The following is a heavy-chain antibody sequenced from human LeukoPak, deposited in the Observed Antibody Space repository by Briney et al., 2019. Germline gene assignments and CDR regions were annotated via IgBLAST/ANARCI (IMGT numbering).Heavy chain of an antibody. V-gene: IGHV3-21*01. CDR1: EFTFSGYT. CDR3: ARDSIQQQLVLEDRGYPYYFEH. Sequence: GGSLRLSCSASEFTFSGYTMNWVRQAPGKGLEWVSSISSSSGYIYYADSLKGRFTISRDNAKNSLYLQMNSLRAEDTAVYYCARDSIQQQLVLEDRGYPYYFEHWGQGTLVTVSS. CDR2: ISSSSGYI. D-gene: IGHD6-13*01. J-gene: IGHJ4*02.